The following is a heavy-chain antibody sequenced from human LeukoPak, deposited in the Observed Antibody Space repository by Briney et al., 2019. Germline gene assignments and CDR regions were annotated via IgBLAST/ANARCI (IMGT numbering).Heavy chain of an antibody. Sequence: GGSLRLSCAASGFTFSSYWMSWVRQAPGKGLEWVANIKQDGSEKYYVDSVKGRFTISRDNAKNSLYLQMNSLRAEDTAVYYCARYTPNVVGKRHYFDYWGQGTLVTVSS. J-gene: IGHJ4*02. V-gene: IGHV3-7*01. CDR2: IKQDGSEK. CDR3: ARYTPNVVGKRHYFDY. CDR1: GFTFSSYW. D-gene: IGHD2-21*01.